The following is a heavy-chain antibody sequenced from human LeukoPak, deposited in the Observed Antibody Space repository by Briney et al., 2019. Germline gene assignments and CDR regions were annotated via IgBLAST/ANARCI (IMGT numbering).Heavy chain of an antibody. CDR1: GYTFTSYG. D-gene: IGHD6-19*01. CDR3: ARDGSYSSGWYYQVLGGDYYYMDV. V-gene: IGHV1-18*01. Sequence: ASVKVSCKASGYTFTSYGISWVRQAPGQGLEWMGWISAYNGNTNYAQKLQGRVTMTTDTSTSTAYMELRSLRSDDTAVYYCARDGSYSSGWYYQVLGGDYYYMDVWGKGTTVTISS. CDR2: ISAYNGNT. J-gene: IGHJ6*03.